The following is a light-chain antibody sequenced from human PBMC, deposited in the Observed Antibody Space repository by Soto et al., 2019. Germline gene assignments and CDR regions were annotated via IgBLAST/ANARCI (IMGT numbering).Light chain of an antibody. CDR2: LNSDGSH. J-gene: IGLJ3*02. CDR1: SGHSSYA. Sequence: QSVLTQSPSASASLGASVKLTCTLSSGHSSYAIAWHQQQPEKGPRYLMKLNSDGSHSKGDGIPDRFSGSSSGAERYLTISSLQSEDGADYDCQTWGTGIQGVFGGGTKVTVL. CDR3: QTWGTGIQGV. V-gene: IGLV4-69*01.